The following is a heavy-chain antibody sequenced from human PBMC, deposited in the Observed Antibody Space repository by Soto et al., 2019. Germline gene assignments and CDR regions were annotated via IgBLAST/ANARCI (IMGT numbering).Heavy chain of an antibody. D-gene: IGHD6-19*01. CDR2: ISGYNGNT. CDR3: SRFIMVGGWFDPNYYHGMDV. CDR1: GYTFSNYG. V-gene: IGHV1-18*01. Sequence: QDQLVQSGAEVKKPGASVTVSCKTSGYTFSNYGINWVRQAPGQGSEWMGWISGYNGNTNYAQTVQCRITMTTDTSKGTVYMELRSLKSDDTAIYYCSRFIMVGGWFDPNYYHGMDVWGQGTTVTVSS. J-gene: IGHJ6*02.